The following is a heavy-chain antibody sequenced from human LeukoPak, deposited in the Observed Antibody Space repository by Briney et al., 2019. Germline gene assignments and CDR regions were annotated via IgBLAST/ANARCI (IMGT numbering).Heavy chain of an antibody. J-gene: IGHJ3*02. V-gene: IGHV3-23*01. CDR3: AKGTNWGSLNDAFDI. CDR1: GFTFSSYA. Sequence: GGSLRLSCAASGFTFSSYAMSWVHQAPGKGLEWVSAISGSGGSTYYADSVKGRFTISRDNAKNSLYLQMNSLRAEDMALYYCAKGTNWGSLNDAFDIWGQGTMVTVSS. CDR2: ISGSGGST. D-gene: IGHD7-27*01.